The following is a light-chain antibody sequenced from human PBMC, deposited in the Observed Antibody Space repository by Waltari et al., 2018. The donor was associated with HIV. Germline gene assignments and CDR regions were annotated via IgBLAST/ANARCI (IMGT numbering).Light chain of an antibody. V-gene: IGLV3-1*01. J-gene: IGLJ2*01. CDR1: KLGQKY. CDR2: EDS. CDR3: QAWDRSTVI. Sequence: YELTQPPSVSVAPGQTAIITCSGDKLGQKYAHWYQQKSGQSPVLLIYEDSKRRSGIPERLSGSISGDTATLTISGTQAEDEADYHCQAWDRSTVIFAGGTKLTVL.